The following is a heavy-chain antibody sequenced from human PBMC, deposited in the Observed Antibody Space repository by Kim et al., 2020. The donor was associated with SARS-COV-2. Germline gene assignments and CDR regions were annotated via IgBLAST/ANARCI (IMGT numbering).Heavy chain of an antibody. V-gene: IGHV1-46*01. Sequence: ASVKVSCKASGYTFTSYYMHWVRQAPGQGLEWMGIINPSGGSTSYAQKFQGRVTMTRDTSTSTVYMELSSLRSEDTAVYYCAREASSIAVAAWFDPWGQGTLVTVSS. CDR1: GYTFTSYY. D-gene: IGHD6-19*01. J-gene: IGHJ5*02. CDR2: INPSGGST. CDR3: AREASSIAVAAWFDP.